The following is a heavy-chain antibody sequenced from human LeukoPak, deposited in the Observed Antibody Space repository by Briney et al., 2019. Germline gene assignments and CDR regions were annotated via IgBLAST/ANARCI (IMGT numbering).Heavy chain of an antibody. Sequence: SGRSISIYYSGCIRQPPGEWLECVSVIYSGGSTYYADSVKGRFTISRDNSKNTLYLQMKRLRAEDTAVYYCSKDIMKDMWFGESWGQGTLVTVSS. D-gene: IGHD3-10*01. CDR1: GRSISIYY. CDR2: IYSGGST. V-gene: IGHV3-66*01. CDR3: SKDIMKDMWFGES. J-gene: IGHJ4*02.